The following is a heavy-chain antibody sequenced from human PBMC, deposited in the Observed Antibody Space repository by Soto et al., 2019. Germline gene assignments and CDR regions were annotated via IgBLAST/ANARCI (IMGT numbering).Heavy chain of an antibody. D-gene: IGHD3-22*01. Sequence: ASVKVSCKASGGTFSSYAISWVRQAPGQGLEWMGGIIPIFGTANYAQKFQGRVTITADESTSTAYMELSSLKSEDTAVYYCARDLLSTYYYDSSGGGVFNYWGQGTLVTVSS. CDR1: GGTFSSYA. CDR3: ARDLLSTYYYDSSGGGVFNY. V-gene: IGHV1-69*13. CDR2: IIPIFGTA. J-gene: IGHJ4*02.